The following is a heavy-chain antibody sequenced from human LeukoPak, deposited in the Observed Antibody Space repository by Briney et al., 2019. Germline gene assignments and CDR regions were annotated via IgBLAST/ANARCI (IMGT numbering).Heavy chain of an antibody. D-gene: IGHD6-13*01. CDR1: GGSISSYY. J-gene: IGHJ3*02. CDR2: IYTSGST. V-gene: IGHV4-4*07. Sequence: PSETLSLTCTVSGGSISSYYWSWIRQPAGKGLEWIGRIYTSGSTYYNPSLKSRVTISVDRSKNQFSLKLSSVTAADTAVYYCARDVPSIAAAGLSAFDIWGQGTMVTVSS. CDR3: ARDVPSIAAAGLSAFDI.